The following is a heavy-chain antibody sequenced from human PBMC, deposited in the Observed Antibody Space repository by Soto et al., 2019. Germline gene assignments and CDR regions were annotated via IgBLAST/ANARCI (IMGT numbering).Heavy chain of an antibody. D-gene: IGHD3-22*01. CDR3: AKEFAYYVSSGYRDYYYYGMDV. J-gene: IGHJ6*02. CDR2: ISYDGSNK. V-gene: IGHV3-30*18. Sequence: GGSLRLSCAASGFTFSSYGMHWVRQAPGKGLEWVAVISYDGSNKYYADSVKARFTISRDNSKNTLYLQMNSLRAEDTGVYYCAKEFAYYVSSGYRDYYYYGMDVCGQGTTVTVSS. CDR1: GFTFSSYG.